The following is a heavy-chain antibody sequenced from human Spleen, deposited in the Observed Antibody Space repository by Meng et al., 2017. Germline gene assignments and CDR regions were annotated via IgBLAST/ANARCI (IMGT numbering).Heavy chain of an antibody. CDR2: IYSGGST. J-gene: IGHJ4*02. D-gene: IGHD7-27*01. Sequence: GESLKISCAASGFTFSSFWMHWVRQAPGKGLEWVSVIYSGGSTYYADSVKGRFTISRDNSKNTLYLQMNSLRAEDTAVYYCARDTRKRTGPSYYFDYWGQGTLVTVSS. V-gene: IGHV3-66*02. CDR3: ARDTRKRTGPSYYFDY. CDR1: GFTFSSFW.